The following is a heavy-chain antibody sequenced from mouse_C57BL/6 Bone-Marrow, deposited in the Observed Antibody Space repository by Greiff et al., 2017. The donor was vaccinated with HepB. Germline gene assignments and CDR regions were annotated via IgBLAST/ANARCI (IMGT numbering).Heavy chain of an antibody. J-gene: IGHJ4*01. CDR1: GFTFSSYA. CDR2: ISDGGSYT. Sequence: DVKLVESGGGLVKPGGSLKLSCAASGFTFSSYAMSWVRQTPEKRLEWVATISDGGSYTYYPDNVKGRFTISRDNAKNNLYLQMSHLKSEDTAMYYCARDQRSEMDYWGQGTSVTVSS. D-gene: IGHD1-3*01. V-gene: IGHV5-4*01. CDR3: ARDQRSEMDY.